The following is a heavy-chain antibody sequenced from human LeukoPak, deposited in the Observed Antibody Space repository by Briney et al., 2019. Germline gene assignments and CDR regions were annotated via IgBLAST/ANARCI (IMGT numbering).Heavy chain of an antibody. V-gene: IGHV3-74*01. J-gene: IGHJ4*02. D-gene: IGHD4-17*01. CDR2: INSDGSST. CDR1: GFTFSSYW. Sequence: GGSLRLSCAASGFTFSSYWMHWVRQAPGKGLVWVSRINSDGSSTSYADSVKGRFTISRDNAKNTLYLQMNSLRAEDTAVYYCARAFDYGIRPFDYWGQGTLVTVSS. CDR3: ARAFDYGIRPFDY.